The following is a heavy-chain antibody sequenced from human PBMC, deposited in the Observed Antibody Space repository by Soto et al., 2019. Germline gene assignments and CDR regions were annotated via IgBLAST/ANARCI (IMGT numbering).Heavy chain of an antibody. V-gene: IGHV3-11*01. CDR2: IDTSGTKI. CDR3: ASHYDMWSGYLSPVDY. J-gene: IGHJ4*02. D-gene: IGHD3-3*01. CDR1: GYTFSDYY. Sequence: GGSLRLSCAASGYTFSDYYMSWIRQAPGKGLEWVSYIDTSGTKIYYADSVKGRFTITRDNAKNSLYLEMNSLRDEDTAVYYCASHYDMWSGYLSPVDYWGQGTLVTVAS.